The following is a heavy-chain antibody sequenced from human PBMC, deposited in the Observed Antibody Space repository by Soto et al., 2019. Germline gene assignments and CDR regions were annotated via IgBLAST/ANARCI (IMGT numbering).Heavy chain of an antibody. D-gene: IGHD1-26*01. J-gene: IGHJ4*02. CDR3: AREGGGSYFDY. CDR2: ISSSGSTI. V-gene: IGHV3-48*03. CDR1: GFTFSSYE. Sequence: EVQLVESGGGLVQPGGSLRLSCAASGFTFSSYEMNWVRQAPGTGLEWVSYISSSGSTIYYADSVKGRFTISRDNAKNSLYLQMNSLRAEDTAVYYCAREGGGSYFDYWGQGTLVTVSS.